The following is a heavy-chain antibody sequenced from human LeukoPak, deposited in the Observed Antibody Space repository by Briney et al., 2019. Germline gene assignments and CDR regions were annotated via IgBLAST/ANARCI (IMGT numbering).Heavy chain of an antibody. CDR1: GGSFSGYY. D-gene: IGHD5-18*01. Sequence: SETLSLTCAVYGGSFSGYYWSWIRQPPGKGLEWIGEINHSGSTNYNPSLKSRVTISVDTSKNQFFLKLSSVTAADTAVYYCARGLLRYSYGLKVWFDPWGQGTLVTVSS. V-gene: IGHV4-34*01. CDR2: INHSGST. CDR3: ARGLLRYSYGLKVWFDP. J-gene: IGHJ5*02.